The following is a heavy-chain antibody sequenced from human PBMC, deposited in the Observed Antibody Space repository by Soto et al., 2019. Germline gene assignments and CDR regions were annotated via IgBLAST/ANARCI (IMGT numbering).Heavy chain of an antibody. D-gene: IGHD1-26*01. CDR2: INAGNGNT. CDR3: ARGVVGSNSSSFDY. CDR1: GSSFISYA. Sequence: ASVKVSCQASGSSFISYAMRWVRQAPGQRLEWMGWINAGNGNTKYSQKFQGRVTITRDTSATTAYMDLSSLRSEDTAVYYCARGVVGSNSSSFDYWGQGTRVTVSS. V-gene: IGHV1-3*01. J-gene: IGHJ4*02.